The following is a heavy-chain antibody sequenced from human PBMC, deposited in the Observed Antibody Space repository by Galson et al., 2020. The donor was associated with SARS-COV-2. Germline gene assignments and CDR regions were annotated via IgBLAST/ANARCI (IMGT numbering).Heavy chain of an antibody. V-gene: IGHV4-38-2*02. CDR2: IYHNGNI. CDR3: ARDLVTSDYYFDS. Sequence: SETLSLTCSVSNYSISTNYYWGWIRQPPGKGLEWIGSIYHNGNIYSNPSFRSRISMSVDTSKNQFSLRLNSVTASDTAVYYCARDLVTSDYYFDSWGLGTQVTVST. CDR1: NYSISTNYY. D-gene: IGHD2-15*01. J-gene: IGHJ4*02.